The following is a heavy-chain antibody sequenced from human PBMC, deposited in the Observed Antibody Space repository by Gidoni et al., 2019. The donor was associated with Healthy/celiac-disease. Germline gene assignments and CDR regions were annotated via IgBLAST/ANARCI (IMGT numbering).Heavy chain of an antibody. D-gene: IGHD3-10*01. Sequence: QVQLVQSGAEVKKPGSSVKVSCKASGGTFSSYAISWVRQAPGQGLEWMGRIIPIFGTTNYAQKVQGRVTITADESTSTAYMELSSLRSEDTAVYYCARAWGKFRGVIKGGFDYWGQGTLVTVSS. CDR3: ARAWGKFRGVIKGGFDY. J-gene: IGHJ4*02. V-gene: IGHV1-69*18. CDR1: GGTFSSYA. CDR2: IIPIFGTT.